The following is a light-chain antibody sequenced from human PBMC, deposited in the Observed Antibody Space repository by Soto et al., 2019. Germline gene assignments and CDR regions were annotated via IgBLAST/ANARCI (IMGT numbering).Light chain of an antibody. Sequence: DIVLTQSPGTLSLSPGERASLSCRASQSLSGYLAWYQQRPGQAPMLLIYTTSNRATDIPDRFSGSGSGTDFTLTISRLEPEDFSVYYCKQYGSSPWTFGHGTKVEIK. CDR2: TTS. CDR3: KQYGSSPWT. CDR1: QSLSGY. V-gene: IGKV3-20*01. J-gene: IGKJ1*01.